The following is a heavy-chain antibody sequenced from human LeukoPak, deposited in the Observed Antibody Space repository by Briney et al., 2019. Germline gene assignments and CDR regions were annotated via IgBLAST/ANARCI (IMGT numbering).Heavy chain of an antibody. CDR3: TTDRAGYCTNGVCYHFDY. J-gene: IGHJ4*02. CDR2: IRSKANSYAT. CDR1: GFTLSGSA. D-gene: IGHD2-8*01. Sequence: PGGSLRLSCAASGFTLSGSAMHWVRQASGKGLEWVGRIRSKANSYATAYAASVKGRFTISRDDSKNTAYLQMNSLKTEDTAVYYCTTDRAGYCTNGVCYHFDYWGQGTLVTVSS. V-gene: IGHV3-73*01.